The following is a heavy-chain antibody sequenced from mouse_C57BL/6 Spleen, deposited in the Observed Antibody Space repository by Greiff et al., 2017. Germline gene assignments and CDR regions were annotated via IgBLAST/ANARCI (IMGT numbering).Heavy chain of an antibody. D-gene: IGHD2-3*01. V-gene: IGHV6-3*01. CDR3: TGPDGYYYY. Sequence: EVKLQESGGGLVQPGGSMKLSCVASGFTFSNYWMNWVRQSPEKGLEWVAQIRLKSDNYATYYAESVKGRFTISRDDSKSSVYLQMNNLSAEDTGIYYCTGPDGYYYYWGQGTTLTVSS. CDR2: IRLKSDNYAT. CDR1: GFTFSNYW. J-gene: IGHJ2*01.